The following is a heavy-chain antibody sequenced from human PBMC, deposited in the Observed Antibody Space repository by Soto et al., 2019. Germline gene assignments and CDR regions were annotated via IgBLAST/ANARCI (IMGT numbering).Heavy chain of an antibody. CDR3: ARGDMTTVTTPNY. CDR2: IYYDGINK. J-gene: IGHJ4*02. CDR1: GFPFSTYG. V-gene: IGHV3-33*01. D-gene: IGHD4-17*01. Sequence: QVQLVESGGGVVQPGRSLRLSCAASGFPFSTYGMHWVRQAPGKGLEWVALIYYDGINKYYADSVKGRFTISRDNSKTTLYLKMNSLRAEDTAVYYCARGDMTTVTTPNYWGQGTLVTVSS.